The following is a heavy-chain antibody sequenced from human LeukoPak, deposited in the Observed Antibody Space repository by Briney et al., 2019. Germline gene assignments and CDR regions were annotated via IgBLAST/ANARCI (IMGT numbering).Heavy chain of an antibody. V-gene: IGHV4-59*01. J-gene: IGHJ3*02. CDR3: ARVYYDSSDIDAFDI. CDR1: GGSISSYY. D-gene: IGHD3-22*01. CDR2: IYYSGST. Sequence: SETLSLTCTVSGGSISSYYWSWIRQPPGKGLEGIGYIYYSGSTNYNPSLKRRVTLSVDTTKRPFSLRLSSVTAADTGVYYCARVYYDSSDIDAFDIWGQGTMVTVSS.